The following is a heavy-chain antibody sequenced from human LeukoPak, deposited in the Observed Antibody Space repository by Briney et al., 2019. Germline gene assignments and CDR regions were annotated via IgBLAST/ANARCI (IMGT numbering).Heavy chain of an antibody. D-gene: IGHD3-3*01. J-gene: IGHJ3*02. CDR1: GFTFSSYS. V-gene: IGHV3-21*01. CDR2: ISSSSSYI. Sequence: PGGSLRLSCAASGFTFSSYSMNWVRQAPGKGLEWVSSISSSSSYIYYADSVKGRFTISRDNAKNSLYLQMNSLRAEDTAVYYCARDSRYDFWSGTPFDIWGQGTMVTVSS. CDR3: ARDSRYDFWSGTPFDI.